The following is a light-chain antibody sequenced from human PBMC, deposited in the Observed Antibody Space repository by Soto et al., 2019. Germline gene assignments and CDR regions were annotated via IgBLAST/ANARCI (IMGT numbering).Light chain of an antibody. CDR3: KKYNNWHLT. Sequence: TQSPATLSLTPGERSPHSCMASQSVSDYLAWYQQKPGQAPRLLIYGSYTRATGITDRFSGSGSGKEFTITIRSMQYEDFEVYYCKKYNNWHLTFGHGTTGDIK. V-gene: IGKV3-15*01. CDR2: GSY. CDR1: QSVSDY. J-gene: IGKJ1*01.